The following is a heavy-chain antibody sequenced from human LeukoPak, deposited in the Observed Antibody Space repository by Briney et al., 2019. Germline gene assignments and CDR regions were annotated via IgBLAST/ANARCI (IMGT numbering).Heavy chain of an antibody. CDR2: INPNSGDT. J-gene: IGHJ4*02. CDR3: ARSGGGGGVFDY. Sequence: GASVKVSCKASGYSSTGYYMHWVRQAPGQGLEWMGWINPNSGDTNYEQKFQGRVTMTRDTSISIAYMELSSLRSDDTAVYYCARSGGGGGVFDYWGQGTLVTVSS. V-gene: IGHV1-2*02. CDR1: GYSSTGYY. D-gene: IGHD3-16*01.